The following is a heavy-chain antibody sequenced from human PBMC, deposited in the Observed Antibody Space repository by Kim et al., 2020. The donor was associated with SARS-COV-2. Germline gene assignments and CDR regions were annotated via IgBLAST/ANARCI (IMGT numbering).Heavy chain of an antibody. D-gene: IGHD6-19*01. V-gene: IGHV4-59*08. CDR1: GGSISSYY. Sequence: SETLSLTCTVSGGSISSYYWSWIRQPPGKGLEWIGYIYYSGSTNYNPSLKSRVTISVDTSKNQFSLKLSSVTAADTAVYYCARLYSSGWHDAFDIWGQGT. J-gene: IGHJ3*02. CDR2: IYYSGST. CDR3: ARLYSSGWHDAFDI.